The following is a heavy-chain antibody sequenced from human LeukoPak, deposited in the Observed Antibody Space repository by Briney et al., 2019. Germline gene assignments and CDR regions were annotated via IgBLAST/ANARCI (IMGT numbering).Heavy chain of an antibody. D-gene: IGHD3-10*01. CDR2: IWYDGSKK. CDR1: GFTFSRYG. Sequence: GGSLRLSCAASGFTFSRYGMHWVRQAPGKGLEWVAVIWYDGSKKYYADSVKGRFTISRDNSKNTLYLQIISLRAEDTAVYYCARGFGELSLGFDYWGQGTPATVSS. J-gene: IGHJ4*02. V-gene: IGHV3-33*01. CDR3: ARGFGELSLGFDY.